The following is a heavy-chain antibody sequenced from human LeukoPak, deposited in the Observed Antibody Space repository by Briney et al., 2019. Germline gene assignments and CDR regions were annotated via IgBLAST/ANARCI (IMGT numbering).Heavy chain of an antibody. V-gene: IGHV3-15*01. D-gene: IGHD1-26*01. Sequence: GGSLRLSCAASGFTFSNAWMSRVRQAPGKGLEWVGRIKSKTDGGTTDYAAPVKGRFTISRDDSKNTLYLQMNSLKTEDTAVYYCTTAGWELYYFDYWGQGTLVTVSS. CDR1: GFTFSNAW. CDR2: IKSKTDGGTT. J-gene: IGHJ4*02. CDR3: TTAGWELYYFDY.